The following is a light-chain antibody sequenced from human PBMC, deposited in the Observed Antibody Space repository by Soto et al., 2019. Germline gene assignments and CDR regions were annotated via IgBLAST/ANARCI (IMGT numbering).Light chain of an antibody. J-gene: IGKJ1*01. CDR2: GGS. CDR1: QSVSRN. CDR3: QQYNNWPPVRT. V-gene: IGKV3-15*01. Sequence: EIVMTQSPDTLSVSPGEGGTLSCRASQSVSRNVAWYQQKPGQAPRLLIYGGSTRVTGIPARFGGSGSGTEFTLTISSLQSEDFAVYYCQQYNNWPPVRTFGQGTKVEIK.